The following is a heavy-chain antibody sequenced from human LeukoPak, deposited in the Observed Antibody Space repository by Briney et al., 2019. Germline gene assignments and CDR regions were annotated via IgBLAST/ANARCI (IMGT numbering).Heavy chain of an antibody. CDR1: GFTFSSYA. CDR2: IINSGGDT. CDR3: AKGISSSWYLFDY. D-gene: IGHD6-13*01. V-gene: IGHV3-23*01. Sequence: PGGSLRLSCAASGFTFSSYAMRWGRQAPGKGGEWVSSIINSGGDTYYADSVKGRFTISRDNSKNTLYLQMNSLRAQDTALYYCAKGISSSWYLFDYWGQGTLVTVSS. J-gene: IGHJ4*02.